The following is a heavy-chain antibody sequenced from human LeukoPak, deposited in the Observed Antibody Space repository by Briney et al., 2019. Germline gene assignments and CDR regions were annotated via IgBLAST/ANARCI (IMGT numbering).Heavy chain of an antibody. CDR2: IYYSGST. D-gene: IGHD6-19*01. V-gene: IGHV4-61*01. Sequence: SETLSLTCTVSGGSLSSGSYYWSWLRQPPGKGLEWIGYIYYSGSTNYNPSLKSRVTISVDTSKKQFSLKLSSVTAADTAVYYCARGRSSFFDYWGQGTLVTVSS. CDR3: ARGRSSFFDY. J-gene: IGHJ4*02. CDR1: GGSLSSGSYY.